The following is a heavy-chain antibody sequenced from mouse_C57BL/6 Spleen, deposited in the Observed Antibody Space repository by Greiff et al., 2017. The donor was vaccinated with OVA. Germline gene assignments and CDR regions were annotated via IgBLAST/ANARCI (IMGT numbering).Heavy chain of an antibody. CDR3: AKEGYDYDPFDY. Sequence: VQLVESGPELVKPGASVKISCKASGYAFSSSWMNWVKQRPGKGLEWIGRIYPGDGDTNYNGKFKGKATLTADKSSSTAYMQLSSLTSEDSAVYFCAKEGYDYDPFDYWGQGTTLTVSS. J-gene: IGHJ2*01. V-gene: IGHV1-82*01. CDR2: IYPGDGDT. CDR1: GYAFSSSW. D-gene: IGHD2-4*01.